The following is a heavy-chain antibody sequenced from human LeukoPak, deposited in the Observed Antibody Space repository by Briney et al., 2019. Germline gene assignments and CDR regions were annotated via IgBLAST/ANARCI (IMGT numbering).Heavy chain of an antibody. Sequence: SQTLSLTCAISGDSVSSNSAAWNWIRQSPSRGLEWLGRTYYRSKWYNDYAVSVQSRITINPDTSKNQFSLKLSSVTAADTAVYYCARGGYYGSGNDFRFDPWGQGTLVTVSS. CDR1: GDSVSSNSAA. CDR3: ARGGYYGSGNDFRFDP. D-gene: IGHD3-10*01. J-gene: IGHJ5*02. V-gene: IGHV6-1*01. CDR2: TYYRSKWYN.